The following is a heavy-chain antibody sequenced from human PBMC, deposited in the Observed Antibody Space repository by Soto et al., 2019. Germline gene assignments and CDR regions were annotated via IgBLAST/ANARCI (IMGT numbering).Heavy chain of an antibody. D-gene: IGHD3-10*01. Sequence: QLQLQESGPGLVKPSETLSLTCTVSGGSISSSSYYWGWIRQPPGKGLEWIGSIYYSGSTYYNPSLKSRVTISVDPSKNQFSLKLSSVPAADPAVYYCASEDAYGSGRPGAYGTDYWGQGTLVTVSS. CDR2: IYYSGST. CDR3: ASEDAYGSGRPGAYGTDY. V-gene: IGHV4-39*01. CDR1: GGSISSSSYY. J-gene: IGHJ4*02.